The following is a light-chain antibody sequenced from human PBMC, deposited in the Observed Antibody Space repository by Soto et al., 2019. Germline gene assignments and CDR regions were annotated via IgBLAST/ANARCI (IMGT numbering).Light chain of an antibody. Sequence: DIQLTQTPSTLSASVGDTVTITSRASQSISSWLAWYQQKPGKAPKLLIYGASSWDSGIPARFSGSGSGTEFTLTITGLLPEDFAAYHCQQLSSILFTFGEGTRLEI. J-gene: IGKJ5*01. CDR3: QQLSSILFT. CDR2: GAS. V-gene: IGKV1-5*01. CDR1: QSISSW.